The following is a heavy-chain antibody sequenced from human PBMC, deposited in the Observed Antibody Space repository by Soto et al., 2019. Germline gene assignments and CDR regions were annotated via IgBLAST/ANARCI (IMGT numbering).Heavy chain of an antibody. V-gene: IGHV3-23*01. D-gene: IGHD6-19*01. CDR1: GFTFSSYA. Sequence: EVQLLESGGGLVQPGGSLRLSCAASGFTFSSYAMSWVRQAPGKGLEWVSAISGSGGSKYYADSVKGRFTISRDNSKNTLYLQMNSLSAEDTAVYYCAKDRLAVAGTPCSYYYGMDVWGQGTTVTVSS. CDR3: AKDRLAVAGTPCSYYYGMDV. J-gene: IGHJ6*02. CDR2: ISGSGGSK.